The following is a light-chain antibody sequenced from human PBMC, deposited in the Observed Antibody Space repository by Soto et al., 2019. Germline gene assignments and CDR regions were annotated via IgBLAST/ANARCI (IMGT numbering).Light chain of an antibody. J-gene: IGLJ2*01. Sequence: QSALTQPASVSGSPGQSITISCTGTSSDVGAYNYVSWYQQHPGKAPKLMIYEVTNRPSGVSSRFSGSKSGNTASLTISGLHAEDEADYYCASYTASSTLDIGGGTKLTVL. CDR1: SSDVGAYNY. CDR2: EVT. V-gene: IGLV2-14*01. CDR3: ASYTASSTLD.